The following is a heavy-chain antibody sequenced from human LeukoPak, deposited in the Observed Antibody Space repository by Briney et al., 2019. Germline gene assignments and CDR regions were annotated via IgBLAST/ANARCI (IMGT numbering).Heavy chain of an antibody. D-gene: IGHD2-8*01. CDR2: INHSGST. CDR1: GGSFSGYY. J-gene: IGHJ6*02. Sequence: SETLSLTCAVYGGSFSGYYWSWIRQPPGKGLEWIGEINHSGSTNYNPSLKSRVTISVDTSKDQVSLKLSSVTAADTAVYYCARVGGRYCTNGVCYASRYYYYGMDVWGQGTTVTVSS. V-gene: IGHV4-34*01. CDR3: ARVGGRYCTNGVCYASRYYYYGMDV.